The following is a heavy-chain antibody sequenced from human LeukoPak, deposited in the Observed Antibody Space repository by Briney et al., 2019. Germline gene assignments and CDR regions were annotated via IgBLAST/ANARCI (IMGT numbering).Heavy chain of an antibody. J-gene: IGHJ6*03. CDR1: GGTFSSYT. CDR3: AQDGCSSPSSYDYYYMDV. D-gene: IGHD2-2*01. CDR2: IIHIVGIA. V-gene: IGHV1-69*02. Sequence: GASVKVSCKAAGGTFSSYTISCGRQAPGQGREWRVRIIHIVGIANCAQKFQGRVAITSDESTSTAYMGLSSRRSEDTAVYYCAQDGCSSPSSYDYYYMDVWGKGTTVTVSS.